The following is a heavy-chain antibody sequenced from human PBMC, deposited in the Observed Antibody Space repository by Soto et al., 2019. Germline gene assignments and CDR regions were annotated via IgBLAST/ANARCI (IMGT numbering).Heavy chain of an antibody. Sequence: GGSLRLSCAATGFTFSSYGMHWVRQAPGKGLEWVAVIWYDGSNKYYADSVKGRFTISRDNSKNTLYLQMNSLRAEDTAVYYCARDGYCSGGSCYSVPVFDYWGQGT. J-gene: IGHJ4*02. V-gene: IGHV3-33*01. CDR2: IWYDGSNK. CDR1: GFTFSSYG. CDR3: ARDGYCSGGSCYSVPVFDY. D-gene: IGHD2-15*01.